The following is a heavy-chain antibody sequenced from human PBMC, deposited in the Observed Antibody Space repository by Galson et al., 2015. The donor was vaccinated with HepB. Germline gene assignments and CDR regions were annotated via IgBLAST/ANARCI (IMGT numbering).Heavy chain of an antibody. CDR3: ARDLGDYAIYYYGMDV. CDR2: ISSSGSTI. CDR1: GFTFSDYY. D-gene: IGHD4-17*01. V-gene: IGHV3-11*01. Sequence: SLRLSCAASGFTFSDYYMSWIRQAPGKGLEWVSYISSSGSTIYYADSVKGRFTISRDNAKNSLYLQMNSLRAEDTAVYYCARDLGDYAIYYYGMDVWGQGTTVTVSS. J-gene: IGHJ6*02.